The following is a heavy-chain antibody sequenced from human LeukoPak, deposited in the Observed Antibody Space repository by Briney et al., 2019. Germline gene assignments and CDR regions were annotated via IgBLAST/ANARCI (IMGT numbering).Heavy chain of an antibody. V-gene: IGHV1-69*05. CDR1: GGTFSSYA. Sequence: SVKVSCKASGGTFSSYAISWVRQAPGQGLGWMGGIIPIFGTANYAQKFQGRVTITTDESTSTAYMELSSLRSEDTAVYYCASGYSSSWYGGIFDYWGQGTLVTVSS. J-gene: IGHJ4*02. D-gene: IGHD6-13*01. CDR3: ASGYSSSWYGGIFDY. CDR2: IIPIFGTA.